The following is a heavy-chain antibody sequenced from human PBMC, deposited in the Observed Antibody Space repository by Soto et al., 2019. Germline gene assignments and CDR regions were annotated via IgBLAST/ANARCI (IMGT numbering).Heavy chain of an antibody. D-gene: IGHD3-22*01. Sequence: EVQLVESGGGLVQPGGSLRLPCAASGFTLSSYWMPWIRQAPGKGLVWVSRINSDGSSTSYADSVKGRFTIARDNADNTLYLQMNSLRAEDTAVYYCARDHRPLGYDSSRFDYWGQGALVTVFS. CDR3: ARDHRPLGYDSSRFDY. V-gene: IGHV3-74*01. J-gene: IGHJ4*02. CDR1: GFTLSSYW. CDR2: INSDGSST.